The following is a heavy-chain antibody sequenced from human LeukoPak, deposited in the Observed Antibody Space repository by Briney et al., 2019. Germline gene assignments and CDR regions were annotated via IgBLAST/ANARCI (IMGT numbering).Heavy chain of an antibody. CDR2: INPNSGGT. CDR3: ARDPERWLQFRFYYYYGMDV. D-gene: IGHD5-24*01. V-gene: IGHV1-2*02. J-gene: IGHJ6*02. CDR1: GYTFTGYY. Sequence: GASVKVSCKASGYTFTGYYMHWVRQAPGQGLEWMGWINPNSGGTNYAQKFQGRVTMTRDTSISTAYMELSRLGSDDTAVYYCARDPERWLQFRFYYYYGMDVWGQGTTVTVSS.